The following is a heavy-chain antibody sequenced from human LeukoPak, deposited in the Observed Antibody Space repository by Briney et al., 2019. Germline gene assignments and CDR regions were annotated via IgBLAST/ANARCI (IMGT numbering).Heavy chain of an antibody. D-gene: IGHD1-14*01. J-gene: IGHJ6*03. Sequence: VASVKVSCKASGYTFTRYRITWVRQAPGQGLEWMGWISAHKGNTLYTQKFQGRLTMTTDTSTTTAYMELRSLRSDDTAVYYCAREITWHMDVWGKGTTVTVSS. CDR3: AREITWHMDV. V-gene: IGHV1-18*01. CDR1: GYTFTRYR. CDR2: ISAHKGNT.